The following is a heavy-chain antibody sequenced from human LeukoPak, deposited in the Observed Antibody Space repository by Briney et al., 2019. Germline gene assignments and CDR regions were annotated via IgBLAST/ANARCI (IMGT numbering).Heavy chain of an antibody. V-gene: IGHV4-34*01. CDR2: INHSGST. J-gene: IGHJ3*02. CDR3: ARPPYYRRGAFDI. D-gene: IGHD3-10*01. CDR1: GGSFSGYY. Sequence: SETLSLTCAVYGGSFSGYYWSWIRQPPGKGLEWIGEINHSGSTNYNPSLKSRVTISVDTSKNQFSLKLSSVTAADTAVYYCARPPYYRRGAFDIWGQGTMVTVSS.